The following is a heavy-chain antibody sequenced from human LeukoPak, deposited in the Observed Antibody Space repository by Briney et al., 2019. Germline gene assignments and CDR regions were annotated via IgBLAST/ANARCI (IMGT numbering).Heavy chain of an antibody. Sequence: ASVKVSCKASGGTFTSYAISWVRQAPGQGLEWMGRIIPILGIANYAQKFQGRVTITTDKSTSTAYMELSSLRSEDTAVYYCARRYCSSTSCSPETYFYGMDVWGQGATVTVSS. CDR1: GGTFTSYA. V-gene: IGHV1-69*04. CDR2: IIPILGIA. CDR3: ARRYCSSTSCSPETYFYGMDV. J-gene: IGHJ6*02. D-gene: IGHD2-2*01.